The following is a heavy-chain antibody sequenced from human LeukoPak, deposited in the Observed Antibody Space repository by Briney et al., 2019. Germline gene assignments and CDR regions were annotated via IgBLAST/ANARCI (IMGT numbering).Heavy chain of an antibody. D-gene: IGHD2-2*01. CDR1: GFTFITYG. V-gene: IGHV3-30*02. CDR2: IRYDGTKK. J-gene: IGHJ6*03. CDR3: ARDVRGIVVVGYYYYMDV. Sequence: EGSLRLSCAASGFTFITYGIDWGRQAPGKGLEWGSFIRYDGTKKHYAGFVKGRFTISRDNYTTTLYLPMDSLRTEDTAIYYCARDVRGIVVVGYYYYMDVWXXGTTVTVSS.